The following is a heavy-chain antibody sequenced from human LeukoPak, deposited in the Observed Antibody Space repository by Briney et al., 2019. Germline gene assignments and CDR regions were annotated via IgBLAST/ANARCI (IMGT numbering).Heavy chain of an antibody. Sequence: PSETLSLTCAVYGGSFSGYYWSWIRQPPGKGLEWIGEINHSGSTNYNPSLKSRVTISVDTSKSQFSLKLSSVTAADTAVYYCARGGGKYSSSAFDYWGQGTLVTVSS. CDR1: GGSFSGYY. CDR3: ARGGGKYSSSAFDY. D-gene: IGHD6-6*01. CDR2: INHSGST. V-gene: IGHV4-34*01. J-gene: IGHJ4*02.